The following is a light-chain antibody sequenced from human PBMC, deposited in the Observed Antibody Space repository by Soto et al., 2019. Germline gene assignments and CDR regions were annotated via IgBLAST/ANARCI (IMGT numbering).Light chain of an antibody. Sequence: EIVLTQSPATLSVSAGERATLSCRASQSVSSNLAWYQQKPGQAPRLLIYDASTRATGIPGRFSGSGSGTEFTLTISSLQSEDFAVYYCQQYKNWPPWTFGQGTKVDIK. V-gene: IGKV3-15*01. J-gene: IGKJ1*01. CDR1: QSVSSN. CDR3: QQYKNWPPWT. CDR2: DAS.